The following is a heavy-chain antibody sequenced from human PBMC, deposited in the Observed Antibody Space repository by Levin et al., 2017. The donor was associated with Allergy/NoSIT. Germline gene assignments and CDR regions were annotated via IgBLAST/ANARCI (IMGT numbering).Heavy chain of an antibody. CDR1: GGSISSGGYS. V-gene: IGHV4-30-2*01. Sequence: SETLSLTCAVSGGSISSGGYSWSWIRQPPGKGLEWIGYIYHSGSTYYNPSLKSRVTISVDRSKNQFSLKLSSVTAADTAVYYCARGRDRGYSGYDRLYWYFDLWGRGTLVTVSS. D-gene: IGHD5-12*01. CDR3: ARGRDRGYSGYDRLYWYFDL. CDR2: IYHSGST. J-gene: IGHJ2*01.